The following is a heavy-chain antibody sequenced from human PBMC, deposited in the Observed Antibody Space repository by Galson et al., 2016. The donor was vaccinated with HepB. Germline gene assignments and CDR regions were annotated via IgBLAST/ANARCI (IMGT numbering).Heavy chain of an antibody. CDR2: IYSGGDI. Sequence: SLRLSCAVSGFSVSSNYMRWVRQAPGKGLEWVSLIYSGGDIYYSDSVKGRFTISRDNSKNTLYLQMNNLRADDTAVYYCARDRHCSGGSCYGLWGQGTLVTVSS. J-gene: IGHJ4*02. CDR3: ARDRHCSGGSCYGL. D-gene: IGHD2-15*01. CDR1: GFSVSSNY. V-gene: IGHV3-53*01.